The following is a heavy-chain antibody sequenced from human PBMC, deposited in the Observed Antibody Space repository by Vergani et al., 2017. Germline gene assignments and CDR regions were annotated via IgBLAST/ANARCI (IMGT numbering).Heavy chain of an antibody. Sequence: EVQLLESGGGLVQPGGSLRLSCAASGFTFSSYAMSWVRQAPGKGLEWVSGISWNSGSIGYADSVKGRFTISRDNAKNSLYLQMNSLRAEDTALYYCAKDKMTRYCSSTSCYSAFDIWGQGTMVTVSS. CDR1: GFTFSSYA. V-gene: IGHV3-9*01. D-gene: IGHD2-2*02. J-gene: IGHJ3*02. CDR3: AKDKMTRYCSSTSCYSAFDI. CDR2: ISWNSGSI.